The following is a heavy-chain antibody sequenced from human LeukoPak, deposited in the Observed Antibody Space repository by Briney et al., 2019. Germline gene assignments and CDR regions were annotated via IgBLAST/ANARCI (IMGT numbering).Heavy chain of an antibody. CDR2: IVYDGSDK. Sequence: PGRSLRLSCAASGFTFSYFGMHWVRQAPGKGLEWVSVIVYDGSDKYYADSVKGRFTISRDDSKNTLYLQMNSLRADDTALYYCANLYSATFWGQGTLVTVSS. CDR3: ANLYSATF. D-gene: IGHD6-13*01. CDR1: GFTFSYFG. J-gene: IGHJ4*02. V-gene: IGHV3-30*18.